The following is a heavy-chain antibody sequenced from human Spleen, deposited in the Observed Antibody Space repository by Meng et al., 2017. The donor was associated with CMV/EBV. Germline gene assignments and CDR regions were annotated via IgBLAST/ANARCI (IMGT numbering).Heavy chain of an antibody. V-gene: IGHV3-30*04. J-gene: IGHJ6*02. CDR1: GLSFSNYA. Sequence: GGSLRLSCATSGLSFSNYAMDWVRQAPGKGLEGVAVISYDGNNKYYTDSVKGRFTISRDNSKNTLFLQMNSLTPEDTAVYYCARDRRQWLVHHGMDVWGQGTTVTVSS. CDR3: ARDRRQWLVHHGMDV. CDR2: ISYDGNNK. D-gene: IGHD6-19*01.